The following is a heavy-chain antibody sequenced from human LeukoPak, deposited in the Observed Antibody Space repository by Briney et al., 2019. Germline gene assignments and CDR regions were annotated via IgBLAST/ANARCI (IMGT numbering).Heavy chain of an antibody. CDR1: GYRFSPNC. D-gene: IGHD3-10*01. V-gene: IGHV5-51*01. Sequence: PGQSLPRSSQASGYRFSPNCAVSGREMPGKGLEWMGIIYPADSDTRYGPSFEGQVTISADTSISTAYLQWRSLKASDTGMYYCVRWGPRGLIVTPRGPWGQGSQVTVSS. CDR2: IYPADSDT. J-gene: IGHJ4*02. CDR3: VRWGPRGLIVTPRGP.